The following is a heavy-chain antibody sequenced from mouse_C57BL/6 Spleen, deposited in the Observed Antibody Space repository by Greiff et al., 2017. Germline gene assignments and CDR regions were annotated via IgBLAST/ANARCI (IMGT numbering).Heavy chain of an antibody. CDR1: GYTFTSYW. CDR3: ASITTVVARPTWFAY. D-gene: IGHD1-1*01. J-gene: IGHJ3*01. Sequence: VQLQQPGAELVKPGASVKLSCKASGYTFTSYWMHWVKQRPGQGLEWIGMIHPNSGSTNYNEKFKSKATLTVDKSSSTAYMQLSSLTSEDSAVYYCASITTVVARPTWFAYWGQGTLVTVSA. V-gene: IGHV1-64*01. CDR2: IHPNSGST.